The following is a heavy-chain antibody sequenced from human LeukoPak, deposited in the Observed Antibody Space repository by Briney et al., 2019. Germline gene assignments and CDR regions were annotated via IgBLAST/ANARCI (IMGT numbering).Heavy chain of an antibody. CDR3: ARGYSGYDTFDY. CDR1: GYTFTGYY. D-gene: IGHD5-12*01. J-gene: IGHJ4*02. V-gene: IGHV1-2*06. CDR2: INPNSGGT. Sequence: ASVKVSCKASGYTFTGYYMHWVRQAPGQGLEWMGRINPNSGGTNYAQKFQGRVTMTRDTSISTAYMELSRLRSDDTAVYYCARGYSGYDTFDYWDQGTLVTVSS.